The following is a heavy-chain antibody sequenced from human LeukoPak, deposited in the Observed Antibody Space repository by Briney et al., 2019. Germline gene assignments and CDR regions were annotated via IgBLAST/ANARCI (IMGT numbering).Heavy chain of an antibody. Sequence: SETLSLTCTVSSVSLTNYYWSWIRQPPGKGLEWIGYIFFSGTTNYNPSLKSRVTISVDTSNNQYSLKMTSVTAADTAVYFCARVGSGGAWFDFWGQGTLVSVSS. J-gene: IGHJ4*02. CDR3: ARVGSGGAWFDF. D-gene: IGHD6-19*01. V-gene: IGHV4-59*01. CDR2: IFFSGTT. CDR1: SVSLTNYY.